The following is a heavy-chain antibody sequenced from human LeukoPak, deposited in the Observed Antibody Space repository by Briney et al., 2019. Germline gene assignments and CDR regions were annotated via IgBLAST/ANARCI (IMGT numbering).Heavy chain of an antibody. CDR1: GFTVSTNY. V-gene: IGHV3-53*01. D-gene: IGHD3-22*01. CDR3: ARSPRIYDSSGYYLVEYFDL. CDR2: IYSGGST. J-gene: IGHJ2*01. Sequence: PGGSLRLSCAASGFTVSTNYMSWVRQAPGKGLEWVSIIYSGGSTSYADSVKGRFTISRDIPKNTLFLQMSSLRAEDTAVYYCARSPRIYDSSGYYLVEYFDLWGRGTLVTVSS.